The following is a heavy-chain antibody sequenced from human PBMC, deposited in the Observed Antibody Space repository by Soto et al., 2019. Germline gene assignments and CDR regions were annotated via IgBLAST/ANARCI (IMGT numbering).Heavy chain of an antibody. CDR1: GYDFTRYG. D-gene: IGHD3-10*01. V-gene: IGHV1-18*01. CDR2: ISAYNGNT. CDR3: ERLGRGSSYSSYGMDV. Sequence: QVQLVQSGAEVKKPGASVKVACKASGYDFTRYGFSWVRQAPGQGLEWMGWISAYNGNTNYAQNLQDRVTMTTDTSTKTAYRELRSLRSDDTAVYYCERLGRGSSYSSYGMDVWGQGTTVTVSS. J-gene: IGHJ6*02.